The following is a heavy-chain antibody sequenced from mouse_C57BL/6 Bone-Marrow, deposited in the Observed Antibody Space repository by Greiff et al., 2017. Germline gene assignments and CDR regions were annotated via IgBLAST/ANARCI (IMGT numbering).Heavy chain of an antibody. CDR2: FYPGSGSI. J-gene: IGHJ2*01. CDR3: ARHEDRRFGDYVSSPYFDY. Sequence: VQLQQSGAELVKPGASVKLSCKASGYTFTEYTIHWVKQRSGQGLEWIGWFYPGSGSINYNEKFKDKATLTAEKSSSTVYMELSRLTAEDSAVYFWARHEDRRFGDYVSSPYFDYWGQGTTLTVSS. CDR1: GYTFTEYT. D-gene: IGHD1-1*01. V-gene: IGHV1-62-2*01.